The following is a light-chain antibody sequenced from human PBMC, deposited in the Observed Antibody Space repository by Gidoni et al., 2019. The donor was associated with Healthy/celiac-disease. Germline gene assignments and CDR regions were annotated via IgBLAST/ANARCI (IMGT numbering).Light chain of an antibody. CDR3: QQLNSYSCS. V-gene: IGKV1-9*01. CDR1: QGISSY. Sequence: DIQLTQSPSFLSASVGDRVTITCWASQGISSYLAWYQQKPGKAPKLLIYAASTLQRGVPSRFSGSGSGTEFTLTISSLQPEDFATYYCQQLNSYSCSFGQGTKLEIK. J-gene: IGKJ2*04. CDR2: AAS.